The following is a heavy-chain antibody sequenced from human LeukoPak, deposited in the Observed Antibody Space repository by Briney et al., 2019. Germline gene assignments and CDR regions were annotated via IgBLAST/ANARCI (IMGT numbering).Heavy chain of an antibody. CDR2: INHSGST. CDR1: GGSFSGYY. D-gene: IGHD2-15*01. CDR3: ASHRWWAPFDI. J-gene: IGHJ3*02. V-gene: IGHV4-34*01. Sequence: SETLSLTCAVYGGSFSGYYWSWIRQPPGKGLEWIGEINHSGSTNYNPSLKSRVTISVDTSKNQFSLKLSSVTAADTAVYYCASHRWWAPFDIWGQGTLVTVSS.